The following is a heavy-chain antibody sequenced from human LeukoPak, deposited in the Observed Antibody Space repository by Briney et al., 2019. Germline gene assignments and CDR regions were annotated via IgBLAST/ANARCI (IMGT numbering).Heavy chain of an antibody. J-gene: IGHJ4*02. V-gene: IGHV3-66*02. D-gene: IGHD3-10*01. CDR3: VRGMGVSMLYYFDY. Sequence: GGSLRFSCAASGLSISSNYMSWVRQPRGKGLEWVSVLYSDGTTYYADSVKGRFTISRDNSKNTLYLQMNSLRAEDTAVYYCVRGMGVSMLYYFDYWGQGTLVTVSS. CDR2: LYSDGTT. CDR1: GLSISSNY.